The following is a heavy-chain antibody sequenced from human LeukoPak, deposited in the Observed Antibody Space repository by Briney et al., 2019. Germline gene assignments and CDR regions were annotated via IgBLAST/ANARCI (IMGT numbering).Heavy chain of an antibody. V-gene: IGHV3-30*01. CDR2: ISYDGSNK. J-gene: IGHJ6*03. CDR3: ARGSYYMDV. CDR1: GFTFSYYA. Sequence: GGSLRLSCAASGFTFSYYAMHWVRQAPGKGLEWVAVISYDGSNKYYADSVKGRFTISRDNSKNTLYLQMNSLRAEDTAVYYCARGSYYMDVWGKGTTVTVSS.